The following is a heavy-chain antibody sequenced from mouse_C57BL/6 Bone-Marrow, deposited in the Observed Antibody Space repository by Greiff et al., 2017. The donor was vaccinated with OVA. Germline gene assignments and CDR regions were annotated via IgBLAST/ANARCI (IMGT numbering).Heavy chain of an antibody. J-gene: IGHJ1*03. V-gene: IGHV1-64*01. CDR3: APYGYGSSYGYFDV. CDR1: GYTFTSYW. CDR2: IHPNSGST. Sequence: VQLQQPGAELVKPGASVKLSCKASGYTFTSYWMHWVKQRPGQGLEWIGMIHPNSGSTNYNEKFKSKATLTVDKSSSTAYMQLSSLTSEDSAVYYCAPYGYGSSYGYFDVWGTGTTVTVSS. D-gene: IGHD1-1*01.